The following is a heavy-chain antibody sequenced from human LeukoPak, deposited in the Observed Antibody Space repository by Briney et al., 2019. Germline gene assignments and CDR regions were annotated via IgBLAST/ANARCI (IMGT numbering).Heavy chain of an antibody. V-gene: IGHV1-2*02. CDR2: INPNSGGT. Sequence: GASVKVSCKASGYTFTGYYMHWVRQAPGQGLEWMGWINPNSGGTNYAQKLQGRVTMTTDTSTSTAYMELRSLRSDDTAVYYCARDPGYSSSWYLYWGQGTLVTVSS. J-gene: IGHJ4*02. D-gene: IGHD6-13*01. CDR1: GYTFTGYY. CDR3: ARDPGYSSSWYLY.